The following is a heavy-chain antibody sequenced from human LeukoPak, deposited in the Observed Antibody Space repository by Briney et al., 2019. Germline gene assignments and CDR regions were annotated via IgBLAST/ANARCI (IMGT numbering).Heavy chain of an antibody. CDR1: GFTFSSYA. J-gene: IGHJ4*02. D-gene: IGHD3-3*01. V-gene: IGHV3-23*01. CDR2: ISGSGGST. Sequence: GGSLRLACAASGFTFSSYAMSLVRQAPGKGLEWVSAISGSGGSTYYADSVKGRFTISRDNSKNTLYLQMNSLRAEDTAVYYCAKDTIKFTIPGYFDYWGQGTLVTVSS. CDR3: AKDTIKFTIPGYFDY.